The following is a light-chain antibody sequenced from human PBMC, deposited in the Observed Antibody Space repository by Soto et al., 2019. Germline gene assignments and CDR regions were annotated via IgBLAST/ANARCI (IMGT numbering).Light chain of an antibody. J-gene: IGKJ1*01. CDR1: QNINNW. CDR3: QHMRT. Sequence: DIQMTQPPSTLSASIGDRVTITCRASQNINNWIAWYQQKPGKAPKFLIYDASTLESGVPSRFSGSGFGTEVSLTISSLQPDDFGSYYCQHMRTFGQGTKVDIK. CDR2: DAS. V-gene: IGKV1-5*01.